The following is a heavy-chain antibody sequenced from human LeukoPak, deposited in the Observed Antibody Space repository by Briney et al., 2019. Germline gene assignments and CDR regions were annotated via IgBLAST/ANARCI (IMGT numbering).Heavy chain of an antibody. CDR2: IRYDGSNK. V-gene: IGHV3-30*02. CDR3: AKGRTAAGYHPFTDY. CDR1: GFTSSSYG. J-gene: IGHJ4*02. Sequence: PGGSLRLSCAASGFTSSSYGMHWVRQAPGKGLEWVAFIRYDGSNKYYADSVKGRFTISRDNSKNTLYLQMNGLRAEDTAVYYCAKGRTAAGYHPFTDYWGQGTLVTVSS. D-gene: IGHD6-13*01.